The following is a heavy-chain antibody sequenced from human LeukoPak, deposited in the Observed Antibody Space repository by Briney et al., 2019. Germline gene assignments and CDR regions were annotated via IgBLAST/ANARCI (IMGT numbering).Heavy chain of an antibody. CDR3: ASCSSTYYYYYYYMDV. CDR1: GGTFSSYA. V-gene: IGHV1-69*05. Sequence: SVKVSCKASGGTFSSYAISWVRQAPGQGLEWMGGIIPIFGTANYAQKFKGRVTITTDESTSTAYMELSSLRSEDTAVYYCASCSSTYYYYYYYMDVWGKGTTVTVSS. J-gene: IGHJ6*03. CDR2: IIPIFGTA. D-gene: IGHD2-2*01.